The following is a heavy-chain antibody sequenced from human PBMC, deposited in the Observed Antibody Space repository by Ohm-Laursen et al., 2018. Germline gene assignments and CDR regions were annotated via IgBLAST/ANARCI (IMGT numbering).Heavy chain of an antibody. D-gene: IGHD4-17*01. V-gene: IGHV4-59*01. CDR1: GGSISSYY. CDR3: ARWGLRVRTFEI. Sequence: SETLSLTCSVSGGSISSYYWSWIRQPPGKGLEWIGYIYYSGTTSYNPSLRSRVTISVDTSKNQFSLNLTSVTAADTAVYYCARWGLRVRTFEIWGQGTMVTVSS. J-gene: IGHJ3*02. CDR2: IYYSGTT.